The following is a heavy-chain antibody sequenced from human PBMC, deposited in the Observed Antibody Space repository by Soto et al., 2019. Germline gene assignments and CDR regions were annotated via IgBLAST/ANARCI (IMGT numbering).Heavy chain of an antibody. Sequence: GGCLRLSRAASGFIFSNYALSWVRQAPGKGLEWVSTVSGSGTSTYYADSVKGRSTISRDNSENTLSLQMNSLRDDDTAVYYCAKLTGADLDYWGQGTLVTVSS. D-gene: IGHD7-27*01. J-gene: IGHJ4*02. CDR3: AKLTGADLDY. CDR2: VSGSGTST. V-gene: IGHV3-23*01. CDR1: GFIFSNYA.